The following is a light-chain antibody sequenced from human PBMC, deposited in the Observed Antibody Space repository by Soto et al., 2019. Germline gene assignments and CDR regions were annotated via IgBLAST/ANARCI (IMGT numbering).Light chain of an antibody. CDR3: QHYGSSRT. Sequence: EILLTQSPGTLSLSPGGRATLSCRASQSVSTSYLAWYQHKPGQAPRLLIYAASSRATGIPDRFSGSGSGTDYTLTISRLEPEDFAVYYCQHYGSSRTFGQGTKV. V-gene: IGKV3-20*01. J-gene: IGKJ1*01. CDR2: AAS. CDR1: QSVSTSY.